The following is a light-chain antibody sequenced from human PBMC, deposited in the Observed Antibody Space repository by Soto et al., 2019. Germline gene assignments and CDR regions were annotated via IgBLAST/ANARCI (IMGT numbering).Light chain of an antibody. CDR2: DAS. J-gene: IGKJ3*01. CDR1: QSVSSY. V-gene: IGKV3-11*01. CDR3: QQRHSWPPIFT. Sequence: EIVLTQSPATLSLSPGERATLSCRASQSVSSYLAWCQQKPGQAPRLLIYDASNRATGIPARFSGSGSGTDFTLTISSLEPEDFAVYYCQQRHSWPPIFTFGPGTKLDIK.